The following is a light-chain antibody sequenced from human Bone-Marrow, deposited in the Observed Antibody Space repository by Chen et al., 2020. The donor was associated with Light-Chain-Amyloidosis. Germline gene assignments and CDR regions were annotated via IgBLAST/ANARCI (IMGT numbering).Light chain of an antibody. CDR1: SSNIGAGYD. CDR2: GND. J-gene: IGLJ3*02. CDR3: QSYDTTLSGSV. Sequence: QSVLTQPPPVSGAPGQRVTISCTGTSSNIGAGYDVHWSQQLPGTAPKLLIYGNDNRPSGVPDRFSASKSGTSASLAITGLQAEDEADYYCQSYDTTLSGSVFGGGTKLTVL. V-gene: IGLV1-40*01.